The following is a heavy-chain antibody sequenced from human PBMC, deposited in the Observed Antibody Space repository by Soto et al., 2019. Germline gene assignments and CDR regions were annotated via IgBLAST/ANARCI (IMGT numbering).Heavy chain of an antibody. CDR2: ISNSGST. J-gene: IGHJ4*02. D-gene: IGHD3-16*01. CDR1: GGSISSYY. CDR3: ARHQGALHTFDY. Sequence: SETLSLTCTVSGGSISSYYWSWIRQPPGKGLEWIGYISNSGSTKHNPSLKSRVTISMDTSKTQFSLKLSSVTAADTAVYYCARHQGALHTFDYWGQGTLVTVSS. V-gene: IGHV4-59*08.